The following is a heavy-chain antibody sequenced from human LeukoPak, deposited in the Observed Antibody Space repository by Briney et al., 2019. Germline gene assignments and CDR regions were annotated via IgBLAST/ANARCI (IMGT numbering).Heavy chain of an antibody. D-gene: IGHD3-22*01. V-gene: IGHV4-4*07. CDR2: IYTSGST. CDR3: ARGTRYYYDSSGYPPRNWFDP. CDR1: GGSISSYY. J-gene: IGHJ5*02. Sequence: PSETLSLTCTVSGGSISSYYWSWIRQPAGKGLEWIGRIYTSGSTNYNPSLKSRVTMSVDTSKNQFSLKLSSVTVADTAVYYCARGTRYYYDSSGYPPRNWFDPWGQGTLVTVSS.